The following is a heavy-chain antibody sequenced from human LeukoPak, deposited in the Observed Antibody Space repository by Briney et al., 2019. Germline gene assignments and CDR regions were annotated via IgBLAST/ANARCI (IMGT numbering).Heavy chain of an antibody. CDR2: IKQDGSEK. CDR1: GFTFSRYW. D-gene: IGHD6-13*01. V-gene: IGHV3-7*01. J-gene: IGHJ4*02. CDR3: ARRVAAAGTGGYFDS. Sequence: PGGSLRLSCAASGFTFSRYWMSWVRQAPGKGLEWVANIKQDGSEKYYVDSVKGRFTISRDNAKNSLYLQMNSLRAEDTAVYYCARRVAAAGTGGYFDSWGQGALVTVSS.